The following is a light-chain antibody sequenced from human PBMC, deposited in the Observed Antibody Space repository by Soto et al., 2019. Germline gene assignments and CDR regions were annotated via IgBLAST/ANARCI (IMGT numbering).Light chain of an antibody. CDR3: SAYTSRSTLV. V-gene: IGLV2-14*01. Sequence: QSALTQPASLSGSPGQSITISCSGTSRDIGAYNLVSWYQQLPGKAPKLLIYEVRSRPSGISYRFSGSKSGTTASLTISSLLPEDEADYYCSAYTSRSTLVFGGGTKLPVL. J-gene: IGLJ2*01. CDR1: SRDIGAYNL. CDR2: EVR.